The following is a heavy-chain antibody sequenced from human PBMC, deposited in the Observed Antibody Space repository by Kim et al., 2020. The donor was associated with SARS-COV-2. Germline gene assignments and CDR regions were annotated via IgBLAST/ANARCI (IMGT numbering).Heavy chain of an antibody. CDR1: GFTFSDIW. V-gene: IGHV3-15*01. Sequence: GGSLRLSCAASGFTFSDIWMSWVRQAPGKGLEWLGRIKSKADGGTADYAAPVKGRFTISRDDSKNTQYLQMNSLKTEDTGVYYCTTDGYGMDVWGQGTTVTVSS. J-gene: IGHJ6*02. CDR2: IKSKADGGTA. CDR3: TTDGYGMDV.